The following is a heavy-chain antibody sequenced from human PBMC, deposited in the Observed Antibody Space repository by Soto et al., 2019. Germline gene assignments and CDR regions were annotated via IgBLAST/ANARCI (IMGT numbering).Heavy chain of an antibody. CDR1: GFTFSRYW. V-gene: IGHV3-74*01. CDR3: AGGELEQQGGGPRDV. D-gene: IGHD1-1*01. Sequence: EVQLVESGGGLVQPGGSLRLSCAASGFTFSRYWMHWVRQAPGKGLVWVSRINSDGSSTTYADSVKGRFTSSRDNAKNPRNLKMKGRRARATVGYNLAGGELEQQGGGPRDVWAKGPRSPSPQ. CDR2: INSDGSST. J-gene: IGHJ6*04.